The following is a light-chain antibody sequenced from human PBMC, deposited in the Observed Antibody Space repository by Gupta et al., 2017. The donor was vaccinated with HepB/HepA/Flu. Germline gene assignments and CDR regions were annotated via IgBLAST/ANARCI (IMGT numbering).Light chain of an antibody. CDR2: GAS. Sequence: EIVMTQSPATLSESPGERATLPCRASQSVSSNLAWYQQKPGQAPRLLIYGASTRATGIPARFSGSGSGTEFTLTISSLQSEDFAVYSCQQYNNWPLTFGGGTKVEIK. CDR1: QSVSSN. J-gene: IGKJ4*01. V-gene: IGKV3-15*01. CDR3: QQYNNWPLT.